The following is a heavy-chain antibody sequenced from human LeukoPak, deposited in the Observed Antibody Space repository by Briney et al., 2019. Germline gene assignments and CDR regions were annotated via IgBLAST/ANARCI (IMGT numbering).Heavy chain of an antibody. CDR3: AKDHLSTYSYGPDAFDI. D-gene: IGHD5-18*01. J-gene: IGHJ3*02. Sequence: GGSLRLSCAASGFTFSSYATSWVRQAPGKGLEWVSAISGSGGSTYYADSVKGRFTISRDNSKNTLYLQMNSLRAEDTAVYYCAKDHLSTYSYGPDAFDIWGQGTMVTVSS. CDR1: GFTFSSYA. CDR2: ISGSGGST. V-gene: IGHV3-23*01.